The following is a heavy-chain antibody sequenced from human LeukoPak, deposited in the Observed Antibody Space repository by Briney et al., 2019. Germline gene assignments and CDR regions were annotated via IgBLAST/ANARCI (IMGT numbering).Heavy chain of an antibody. J-gene: IGHJ6*02. Sequence: PGGSLRLSCAASGFTFSSYSMNWVRQAPGKGLEWVSSISSSSSYIYYADSVKGRFTISRDNAKNSLYLQMNSLRAEDTAVYYCARDRSPYQLLQGSYGMDVWGQGTTVTVSS. V-gene: IGHV3-21*01. D-gene: IGHD2-2*01. CDR3: ARDRSPYQLLQGSYGMDV. CDR2: ISSSSSYI. CDR1: GFTFSSYS.